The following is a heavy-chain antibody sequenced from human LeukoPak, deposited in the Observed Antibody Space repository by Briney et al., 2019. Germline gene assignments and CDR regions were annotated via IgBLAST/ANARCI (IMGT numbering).Heavy chain of an antibody. CDR3: ARDFGYSPDY. Sequence: PGGALRLSCAASGFTFSTYWMHWVRQGPGKGLVWVSRIHSAGSTTTYADSVKGRFTISRDNATNTLYLQMNSLRAEDTAVYYCARDFGYSPDYWGQGTLVTVSS. V-gene: IGHV3-74*03. CDR2: IHSAGSTT. CDR1: GFTFSTYW. D-gene: IGHD3-22*01. J-gene: IGHJ4*02.